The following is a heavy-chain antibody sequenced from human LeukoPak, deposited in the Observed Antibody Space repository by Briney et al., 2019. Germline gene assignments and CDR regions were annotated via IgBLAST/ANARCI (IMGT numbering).Heavy chain of an antibody. V-gene: IGHV4-39*07. Sequence: SETLSLTCTVSGGSISGSTYYWGWIRQPPGKGLEWIESIYYSGSTYYNPSLKSRVTISVDTSKNQFSLKLSSVTAADTAVYYCARDLSRYCSSTSCSFDPWGQGTLVTVSS. CDR3: ARDLSRYCSSTSCSFDP. CDR1: GGSISGSTYY. CDR2: IYYSGST. D-gene: IGHD2-2*01. J-gene: IGHJ5*02.